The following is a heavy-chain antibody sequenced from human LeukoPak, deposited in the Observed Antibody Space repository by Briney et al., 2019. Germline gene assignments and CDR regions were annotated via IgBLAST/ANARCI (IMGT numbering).Heavy chain of an antibody. CDR2: IIPIFGTA. CDR3: ARGAAAFSGYYYYYGMDV. Sequence: ASVKVSCKASGGTFISYAISWVRQAPGQGLEWMGGIIPIFGTANYAQKFQGRVTITADESTSTAYMELSSLRSEDTAVYYCARGAAAFSGYYYYYGMDVWGQGTTVTVSS. V-gene: IGHV1-69*13. CDR1: GGTFISYA. D-gene: IGHD6-13*01. J-gene: IGHJ6*02.